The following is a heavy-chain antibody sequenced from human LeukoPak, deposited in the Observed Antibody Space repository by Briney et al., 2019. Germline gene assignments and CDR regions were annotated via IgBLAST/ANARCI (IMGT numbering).Heavy chain of an antibody. CDR2: ISSNGGST. J-gene: IGHJ4*02. Sequence: PGGSLRLSCAASGFTFGSYAMHWVRQAPGKGLEYVSAISSNGGSTYYANSVKGRFTISRDNSKNTLYLQMGSLRAEDMAVYYCARRAAAGTLDYWGQGTLVTVSS. CDR3: ARRAAAGTLDY. D-gene: IGHD6-13*01. CDR1: GFTFGSYA. V-gene: IGHV3-64*01.